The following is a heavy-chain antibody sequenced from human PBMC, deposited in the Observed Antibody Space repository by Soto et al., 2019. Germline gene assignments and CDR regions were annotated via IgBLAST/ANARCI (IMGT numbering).Heavy chain of an antibody. CDR2: INPSGGST. V-gene: IGHV1-46*01. CDR3: ARDGRWLRFLEWLRINGMDV. CDR1: GYTFTSYY. D-gene: IGHD3-3*01. Sequence: ASVKVSCKASGYTFTSYYMHWVRQAPGQGLEWMGIINPSGGSTSYAQKFQGRVTMTRDTSTSTVYMELSSLRSEDTAVYYCARDGRWLRFLEWLRINGMDVWGQGTTLTVSS. J-gene: IGHJ6*02.